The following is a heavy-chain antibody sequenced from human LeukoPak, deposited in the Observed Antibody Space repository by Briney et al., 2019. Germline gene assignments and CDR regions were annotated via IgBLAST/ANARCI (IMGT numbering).Heavy chain of an antibody. CDR3: ARTYDPNYYYGMDV. CDR2: INPNSGGT. J-gene: IGHJ6*02. V-gene: IGHV1-2*02. Sequence: ASVKVSCKASGYTFTGYYMHWVRQAPGQGLEWMGWINPNSGGTNYAQKFQGRVTMTRDTSISIAYMELSRLRSDDTAVYYCARTYDPNYYYGMDVWGQGTTVTVSS. CDR1: GYTFTGYY. D-gene: IGHD3-3*01.